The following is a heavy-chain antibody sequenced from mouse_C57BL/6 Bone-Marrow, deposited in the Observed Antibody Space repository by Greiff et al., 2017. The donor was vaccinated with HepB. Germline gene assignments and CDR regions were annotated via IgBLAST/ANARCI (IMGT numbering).Heavy chain of an antibody. CDR2: ISSGSSTI. D-gene: IGHD2-4*01. Sequence: DVKLQESGGGLVKPGGSLKLSCAASGFTFSDYGMHWVRQAPEKGLEWVAYISSGSSTIYYADTVKGRFTISRDNAKNTLFLQMTSLRSEDTAMYYCARRLLDYWGQGTTLTVSS. J-gene: IGHJ2*01. CDR1: GFTFSDYG. CDR3: ARRLLDY. V-gene: IGHV5-17*01.